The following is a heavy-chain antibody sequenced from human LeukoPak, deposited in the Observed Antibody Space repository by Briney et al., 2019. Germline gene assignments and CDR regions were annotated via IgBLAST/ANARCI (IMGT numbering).Heavy chain of an antibody. Sequence: SVKVSCKASVDIFHNYGISWVRQAPGQGLEWMGRSIPIFHSPNYAQKFHGRVTITTDESMSTAYMELRNVTSEDTATYYCAKEVGLSGTDSSTRDATWYFDLWGRGTLVTVSS. J-gene: IGHJ2*01. D-gene: IGHD6-13*01. CDR2: SIPIFHSP. CDR1: VDIFHNYG. CDR3: AKEVGLSGTDSSTRDATWYFDL. V-gene: IGHV1-69*05.